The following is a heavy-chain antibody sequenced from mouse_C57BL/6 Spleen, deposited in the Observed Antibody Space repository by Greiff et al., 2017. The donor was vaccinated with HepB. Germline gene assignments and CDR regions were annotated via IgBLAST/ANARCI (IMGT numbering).Heavy chain of an antibody. Sequence: EVQLQQSGPELVKPGASVKMSCKASGYTFTDYNMHWVKQSHGKSLEWIGYINPNNGGTSYNQKFKGKATLTVNKSSSTAYMALRSLTSEDAAVYYCAREGTTVVGDYWGQGTTLTVSS. J-gene: IGHJ2*01. D-gene: IGHD1-1*01. CDR2: INPNNGGT. V-gene: IGHV1-22*01. CDR1: GYTFTDYN. CDR3: AREGTTVVGDY.